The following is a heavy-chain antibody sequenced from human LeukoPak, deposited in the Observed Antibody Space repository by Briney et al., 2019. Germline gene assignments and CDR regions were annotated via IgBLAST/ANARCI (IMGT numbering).Heavy chain of an antibody. CDR2: IYTSGST. Sequence: KPSETLSLTCTVSGGSISSGSYYWSWIRQPAGKGLEWIGRIYTSGSTNYNPSLKSRVTISVDTSKNQFSLKLSPVTAADTAVYYCARELVVVVIARRSRGPDIWGQATMVTVSS. J-gene: IGHJ3*02. CDR1: GGSISSGSYY. CDR3: ARELVVVVIARRSRGPDI. D-gene: IGHD2-21*01. V-gene: IGHV4-61*02.